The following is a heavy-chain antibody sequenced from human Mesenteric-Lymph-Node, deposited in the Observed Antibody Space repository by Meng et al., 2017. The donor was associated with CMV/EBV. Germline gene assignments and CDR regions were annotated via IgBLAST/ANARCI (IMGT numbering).Heavy chain of an antibody. Sequence: GGSLRLSCAASGFTFDDYAMHWVRQAPGKGLEWVSGISWNSGSIGYADSVKGRFTISRDNAKNTLYLQMNSLRVEDTAVYYCGVWLLTTVRAPYFDYWGQGTLVTVSS. CDR1: GFTFDDYA. CDR3: GVWLLTTVRAPYFDY. D-gene: IGHD4-11*01. J-gene: IGHJ4*02. CDR2: ISWNSGSI. V-gene: IGHV3-9*01.